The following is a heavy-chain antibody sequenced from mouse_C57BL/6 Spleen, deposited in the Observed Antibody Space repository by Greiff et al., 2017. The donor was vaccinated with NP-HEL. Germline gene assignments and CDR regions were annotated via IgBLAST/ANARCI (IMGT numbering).Heavy chain of an antibody. CDR3: ARDGGLYAMDY. J-gene: IGHJ4*01. CDR1: GYTFTDYY. V-gene: IGHV1-76*01. Sequence: QVQLQQSGAELVRPGASVKLSCKASGYTFTDYYINWVKQRPGQGLEWIARIYPGSGNTYYNEKFKGKATLTAEKSSSTAYMQLSSLTSEDSAVYFCARDGGLYAMDYWGQGTSVTVSS. CDR2: IYPGSGNT.